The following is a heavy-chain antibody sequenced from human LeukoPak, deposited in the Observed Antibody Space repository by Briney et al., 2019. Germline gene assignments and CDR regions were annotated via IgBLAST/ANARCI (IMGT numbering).Heavy chain of an antibody. Sequence: SETLSLTCTVSGGSISSYYWSWIRQPPGKGLEWIGYIYYSGSTNYNPSLKSRVTISVDTSKNQFSLKLSSVTAADTAVYYCARDGSSEETDDSSPHFDYWGQGTLVTVSS. CDR1: GGSISSYY. CDR3: ARDGSSEETDDSSPHFDY. J-gene: IGHJ4*02. D-gene: IGHD3-22*01. V-gene: IGHV4-59*01. CDR2: IYYSGST.